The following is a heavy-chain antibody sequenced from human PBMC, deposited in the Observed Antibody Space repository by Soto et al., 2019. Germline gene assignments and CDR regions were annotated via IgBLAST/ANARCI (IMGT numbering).Heavy chain of an antibody. V-gene: IGHV4-30-4*01. CDR2: IYYSGST. Sequence: QVQLQESGPGLVKPSQTLSLTCTVSGGSISSGDYYWSWIRQPPGKGLEWIGYIYYSGSTYYNPPLKSRVTISVHTSKNQFSLKLSSVTAADTAVYYCARVQGGGGAMVHNYWGQGTLVTVSS. CDR3: ARVQGGGGAMVHNY. CDR1: GGSISSGDYY. J-gene: IGHJ4*02. D-gene: IGHD5-18*01.